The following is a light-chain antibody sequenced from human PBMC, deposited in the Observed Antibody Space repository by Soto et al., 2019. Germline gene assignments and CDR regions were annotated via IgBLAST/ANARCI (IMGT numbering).Light chain of an antibody. CDR1: QSVSSTY. Sequence: EIVLTQSPCTLSLSPGERATLSCRASQSVSSTYLAWYQQKPGQAPRLLLYDASSRATGIPARFSGSGSGADFTLTISRLEPEDFAVYYYQQYDRSPDLFTFGPGTKVDIK. CDR2: DAS. V-gene: IGKV3-20*01. J-gene: IGKJ3*01. CDR3: QQYDRSPDLFT.